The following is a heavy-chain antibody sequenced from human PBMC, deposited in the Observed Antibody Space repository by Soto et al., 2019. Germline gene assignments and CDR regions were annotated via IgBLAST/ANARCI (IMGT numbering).Heavy chain of an antibody. J-gene: IGHJ5*02. D-gene: IGHD3-10*01. V-gene: IGHV4-34*01. CDR1: GGSFSGYY. CDR2: INHSGST. Sequence: SETLSLTCAVYGGSFSGYYWSWIRQPPGKGLEWIGEINHSGSTNYNPSLKSRVTISVDTSKNQFSLKLSSVTAADTAVYYCERLINLITMVRGVILGWFDPWGQGTLVTVSS. CDR3: ERLINLITMVRGVILGWFDP.